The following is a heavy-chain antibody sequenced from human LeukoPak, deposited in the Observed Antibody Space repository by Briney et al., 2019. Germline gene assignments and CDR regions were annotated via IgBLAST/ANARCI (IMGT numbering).Heavy chain of an antibody. CDR1: GFTFSSYA. D-gene: IGHD2-2*01. CDR2: ISYDGSNK. Sequence: GRSLRLSCAASGFTFSSYAMHWVRQAPGKGLEWVAVISYDGSNKYYADSVKGRFTTSRDNSKNTLYLQMNSLRAEDTAVYYCARDQGYCSSTSCHSLGFDYWGQGTLVTVSS. CDR3: ARDQGYCSSTSCHSLGFDY. V-gene: IGHV3-30*01. J-gene: IGHJ4*02.